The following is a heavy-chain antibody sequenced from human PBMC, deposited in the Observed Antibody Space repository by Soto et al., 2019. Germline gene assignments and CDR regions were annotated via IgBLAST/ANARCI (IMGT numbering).Heavy chain of an antibody. J-gene: IGHJ4*02. Sequence: GGSLRLSCAASGFTFSSYSMNWVRQAPGKGLEWVSYISSSSTIYYADSVKGRFTISRDNAKNSLYLQMNSLRDEDTAVYYCARGDYGQSSSSSSWGQGTLVTVSS. V-gene: IGHV3-48*02. CDR3: ARGDYGQSSSSSS. CDR2: ISSSSTI. CDR1: GFTFSSYS. D-gene: IGHD3-16*01.